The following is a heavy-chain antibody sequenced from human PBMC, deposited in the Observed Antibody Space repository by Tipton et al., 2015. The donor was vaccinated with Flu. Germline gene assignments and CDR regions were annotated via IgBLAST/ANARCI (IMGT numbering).Heavy chain of an antibody. CDR2: IYYSGST. CDR1: GGSISSGGYY. V-gene: IGHV4-31*03. D-gene: IGHD2-2*01. J-gene: IGHJ6*02. CDR3: ARDLSVVVVPAAKTYYYYGMDV. Sequence: TLSLTCTVSGGSISSGGYYWSWIRQHPGKGLEWIGYIYYSGSTYYNPSLKSRVTISVDTSKNQFSLKLSSVTAADTAVYYCARDLSVVVVPAAKTYYYYGMDVWGQGTTVTVSS.